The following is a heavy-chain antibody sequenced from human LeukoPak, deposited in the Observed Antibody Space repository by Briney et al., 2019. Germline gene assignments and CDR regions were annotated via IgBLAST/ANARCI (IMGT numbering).Heavy chain of an antibody. CDR1: GFTFSTYG. J-gene: IGHJ6*03. CDR2: ISYDGSNK. V-gene: IGHV3-30*18. CDR3: AKGSTLYYYFYIDV. D-gene: IGHD2-15*01. Sequence: GGSLRLSCAASGFTFSTYGMHWVRQAPGKGLEWVAFISYDGSNKYYRDSVKGRFTISRDNAKNSLYLQMNSLRAEDTALYYCAKGSTLYYYFYIDVWGKGTTVTISS.